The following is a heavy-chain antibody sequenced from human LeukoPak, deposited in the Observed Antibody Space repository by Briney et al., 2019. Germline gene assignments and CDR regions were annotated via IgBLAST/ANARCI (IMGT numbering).Heavy chain of an antibody. CDR1: GGSISSSY. J-gene: IGHJ3*02. CDR2: IFYTRSN. CDR3: ARAIYSRAWYASDI. Sequence: SETLSLTCSVSGGSISSSYWSWIRQAPGKGPEWIGYIFYTRSNDYSPSLKSRVTISVDTSKNQFSLRVNSVTAADTAVYYCARAIYSRAWYASDIWGQGRVVTVSA. D-gene: IGHD6-19*01. V-gene: IGHV4-59*01.